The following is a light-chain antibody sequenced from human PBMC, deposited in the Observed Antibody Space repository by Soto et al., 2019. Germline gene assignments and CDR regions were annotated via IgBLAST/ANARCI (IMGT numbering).Light chain of an antibody. CDR2: TAS. CDR3: RQSYSRPRT. Sequence: DIQMTQSPSSLAASEGHRVTITCRASQSIGSYINWDQQKPGKAPHIPLHTASSLERRVPSRCTVRRAAKDCTRSSTSLQSEGVATGDCRQSYSRPRTFGQGTKVDIK. CDR1: QSIGSY. V-gene: IGKV1-39*01. J-gene: IGKJ1*01.